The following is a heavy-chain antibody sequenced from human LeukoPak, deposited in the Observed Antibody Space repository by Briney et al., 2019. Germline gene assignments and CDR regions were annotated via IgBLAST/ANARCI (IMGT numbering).Heavy chain of an antibody. CDR1: GYTFTSYD. Sequence: ASVKVSCKASGYTFTSYDINWVRQATGQGLEWMGWMNPNSGNTGYAQKFQGRVTITRSTSISTAYMELSSLRSEDTAVYYCARAPKPYDTGQYSAFDIWGQGTMVTVSS. V-gene: IGHV1-8*03. D-gene: IGHD1-1*01. CDR2: MNPNSGNT. J-gene: IGHJ3*02. CDR3: ARAPKPYDTGQYSAFDI.